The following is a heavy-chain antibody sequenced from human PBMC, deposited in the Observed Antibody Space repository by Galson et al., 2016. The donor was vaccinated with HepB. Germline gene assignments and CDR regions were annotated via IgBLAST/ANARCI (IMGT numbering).Heavy chain of an antibody. V-gene: IGHV4-59*08. J-gene: IGHJ4*02. Sequence: SETLSLTCTVSGVSISSYSWSWFRQPPEKGLEWIGYAFYSGITNYNPPPKSRVTISVDTSKNQFSLKLSSVTAADTAVYYCARGEGYNLYWGQGTLVTVSS. CDR1: GVSISSYS. CDR3: ARGEGYNLY. CDR2: AFYSGIT. D-gene: IGHD5-24*01.